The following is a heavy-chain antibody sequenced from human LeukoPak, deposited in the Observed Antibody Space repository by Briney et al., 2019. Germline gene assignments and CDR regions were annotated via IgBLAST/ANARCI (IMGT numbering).Heavy chain of an antibody. Sequence: GGSLRLSCAASGFTFSSYAMHWVRQAPGKGLEWVTIISYDGTNKYYADSVRGRFTISRDNSKNTLFLQMNSLRAEDTAVYYCARSNYYDSRSWGFDIWGQGTMVTVSS. CDR3: ARSNYYDSRSWGFDI. CDR2: ISYDGTNK. J-gene: IGHJ3*02. CDR1: GFTFSSYA. D-gene: IGHD3-22*01. V-gene: IGHV3-30*04.